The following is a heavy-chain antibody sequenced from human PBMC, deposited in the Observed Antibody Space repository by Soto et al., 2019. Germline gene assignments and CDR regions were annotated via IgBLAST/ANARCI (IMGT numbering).Heavy chain of an antibody. J-gene: IGHJ4*02. CDR3: ENNSGSYYGVDY. D-gene: IGHD1-26*01. CDR2: ISYDGSNK. Sequence: GSLRLSCAASGFTFSSYGMHWVRQAPGKGLEWVAVISYDGSNKYYADSVKGRFTISRDNSKNTLYLQMNSLRAEDTAVYYCENNSGSYYGVDYWGQGTLVTVSS. CDR1: GFTFSSYG. V-gene: IGHV3-30*18.